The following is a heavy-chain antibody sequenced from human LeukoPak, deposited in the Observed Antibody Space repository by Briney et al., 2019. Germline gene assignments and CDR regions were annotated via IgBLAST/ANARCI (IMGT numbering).Heavy chain of an antibody. D-gene: IGHD3-16*02. CDR3: ASASWDYVWGSYRSKDDY. CDR2: INPNSGGT. Sequence: ASVKVSCKASGCTFTGYYMHWVRQAPGQGLEWMGWINPNSGGTNYAQKFQGRVTMTRDTSISTAYMELSRLRSDDTAVYYCASASWDYVWGSYRSKDDYWGQGTLVTVSS. CDR1: GCTFTGYY. V-gene: IGHV1-2*02. J-gene: IGHJ4*02.